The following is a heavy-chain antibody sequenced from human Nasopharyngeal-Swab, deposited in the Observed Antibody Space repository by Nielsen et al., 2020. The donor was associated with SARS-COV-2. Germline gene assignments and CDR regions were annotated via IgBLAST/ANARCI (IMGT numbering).Heavy chain of an antibody. CDR3: ARSYYDFWSGYREYYYGMDV. Sequence: SVNVSCKASGYTFTSHYMHWVRQAPGQGLEWMGIINPSGGGTTYAQKFQGRVTMTRDTSTSTVYMELSSLRSEDTAVYYCARSYYDFWSGYREYYYGMDVWGQGTTVTISS. J-gene: IGHJ6*02. CDR2: INPSGGGT. D-gene: IGHD3-3*01. CDR1: GYTFTSHY. V-gene: IGHV1-46*01.